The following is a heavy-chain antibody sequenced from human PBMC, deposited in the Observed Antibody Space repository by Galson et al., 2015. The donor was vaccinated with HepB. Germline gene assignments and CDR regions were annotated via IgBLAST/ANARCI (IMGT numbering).Heavy chain of an antibody. Sequence: PALVKPTQTLTLTCTFSGFSLTTSGVGVGWIRQPPGKALEWLALIYWNDDKRYSPSLRSRLTITKDTSRNQVVLTMTNMDPVDTGTYYCAHSRKLGMNFGFWGQGTLVTVSS. CDR2: IYWNDDK. J-gene: IGHJ4*02. CDR1: GFSLTTSGVG. D-gene: IGHD3-16*01. CDR3: AHSRKLGMNFGF. V-gene: IGHV2-5*01.